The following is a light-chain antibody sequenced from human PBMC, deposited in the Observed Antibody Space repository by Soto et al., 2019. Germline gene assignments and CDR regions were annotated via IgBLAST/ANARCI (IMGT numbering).Light chain of an antibody. CDR2: RAS. CDR1: QSVSSDY. Sequence: EIVLTQSPGTLSLSPGERATLSCRASQSVSSDYLAWYQQKPGQTPKVLIYRASSRATGIPDRFSGSGSGTDFTLTISRLEHEDCAVYYCQQYGSSPLTFGGGTKVEIK. V-gene: IGKV3-20*01. J-gene: IGKJ4*01. CDR3: QQYGSSPLT.